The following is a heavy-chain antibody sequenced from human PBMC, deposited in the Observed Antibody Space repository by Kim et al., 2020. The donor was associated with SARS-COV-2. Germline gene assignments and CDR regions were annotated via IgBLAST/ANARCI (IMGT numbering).Heavy chain of an antibody. Sequence: ASVKVSCKASGYTFSNFAMHWVRQAPGRSLEWLGWINAGTGDTKFSQKLQGRVTISRDTAASILYMDLSNLRSEDTAVYYCPRATNYYDSNNYYDAFDIW. CDR3: PRATNYYDSNNYYDAFDI. CDR2: INAGTGDT. V-gene: IGHV1-3*01. D-gene: IGHD3-22*01. J-gene: IGHJ3*02. CDR1: GYTFSNFA.